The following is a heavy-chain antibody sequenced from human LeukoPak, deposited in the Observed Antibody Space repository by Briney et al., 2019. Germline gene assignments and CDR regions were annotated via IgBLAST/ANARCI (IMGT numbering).Heavy chain of an antibody. V-gene: IGHV3-15*01. Sequence: GGSLRLSCAASGFTFSNAWMSWVHQAPGKGLEWVGRIKSKTDGGTTDYAAPVKGRFTISRDDSKNTLYLQMNSLKTEDTAVYYCTTGWGILTGYFTNGYWGQGTLVTISS. CDR1: GFTFSNAW. D-gene: IGHD3-9*01. CDR2: IKSKTDGGTT. CDR3: TTGWGILTGYFTNGY. J-gene: IGHJ4*02.